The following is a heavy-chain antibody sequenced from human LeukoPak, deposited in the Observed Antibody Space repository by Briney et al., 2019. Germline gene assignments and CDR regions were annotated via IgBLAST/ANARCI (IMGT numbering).Heavy chain of an antibody. V-gene: IGHV1-18*01. CDR3: ARDRVVVVVAASEPFDY. J-gene: IGHJ4*02. CDR1: GYTFTSYG. Sequence: ASVKVSCKASGYTFTSYGISWVRQAPGQGLEWMGWISAYNGNTNYAQKLQGRVTMTTDTSTSTAYMELRSLGSDDTAVYYCARDRVVVVVAASEPFDYWGQGTLVTVSS. CDR2: ISAYNGNT. D-gene: IGHD2-15*01.